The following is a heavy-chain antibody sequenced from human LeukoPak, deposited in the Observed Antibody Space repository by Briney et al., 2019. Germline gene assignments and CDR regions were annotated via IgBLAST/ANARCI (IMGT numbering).Heavy chain of an antibody. CDR2: MNPNSGGT. Sequence: GASVKVSCKASGYTFTGYYMHWVRQAPGQGLQWMGRMNPNSGGTNYAQKFQGRVTMTRDTSISAAYMELSRLRSDDTAVYYCARWHRDYYDSSGYYDLNDYGGQGTLVTVSS. CDR3: ARWHRDYYDSSGYYDLNDY. V-gene: IGHV1-2*06. J-gene: IGHJ4*02. CDR1: GYTFTGYY. D-gene: IGHD3-22*01.